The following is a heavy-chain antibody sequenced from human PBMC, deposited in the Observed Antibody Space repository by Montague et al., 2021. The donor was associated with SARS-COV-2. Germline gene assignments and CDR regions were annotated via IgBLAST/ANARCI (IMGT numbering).Heavy chain of an antibody. CDR3: ARAGGSGWTGALAYFDY. D-gene: IGHD6-19*01. CDR1: GFTFSDYY. CDR2: ISSSGSTI. V-gene: IGHV3-11*01. Sequence: YLRLSCAASGFTFSDYYMSWVRQAPGKGLEWVSYISSSGSTIYYADSVKGRFTISRDNAKNSLYLQMNSLRAEDTAVYYCARAGGSGWTGALAYFDYWGQGTLVTVSS. J-gene: IGHJ4*02.